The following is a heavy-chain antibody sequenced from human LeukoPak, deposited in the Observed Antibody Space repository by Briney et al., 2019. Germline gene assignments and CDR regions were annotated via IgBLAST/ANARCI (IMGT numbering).Heavy chain of an antibody. CDR2: ISSSSSTI. Sequence: PGGSLRLSCAASGFIFSSYSINWVRQAPGKGLEWLSFISSSSSTIYYADSVKGRFTISRDNAKNSLYLQMNSLRAEDTAVYYCAREIVGPTLYYFDYWGQGTLVTVSS. CDR3: AREIVGPTLYYFDY. V-gene: IGHV3-48*01. D-gene: IGHD1-26*01. CDR1: GFIFSSYS. J-gene: IGHJ4*02.